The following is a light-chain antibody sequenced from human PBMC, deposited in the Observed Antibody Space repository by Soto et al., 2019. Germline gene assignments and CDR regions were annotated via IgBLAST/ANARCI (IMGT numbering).Light chain of an antibody. CDR1: QGISSA. J-gene: IGKJ4*01. Sequence: AIQLTQSPSSLSASVGDRVTITCRASQGISSALAWYQQKPGKAPKLLIYDASSLESGVPSRFSGSGSGTDFTLTISSLQPEAFATYYCQQFNSYLSLTFGGGTKVEIK. CDR3: QQFNSYLSLT. V-gene: IGKV1-13*02. CDR2: DAS.